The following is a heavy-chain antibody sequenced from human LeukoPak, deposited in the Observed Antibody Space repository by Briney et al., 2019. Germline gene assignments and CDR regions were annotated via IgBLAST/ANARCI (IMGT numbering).Heavy chain of an antibody. J-gene: IGHJ4*02. CDR1: GFTFSNNW. CDR2: VDGDGSST. D-gene: IGHD4-11*01. V-gene: IGHV3-74*01. CDR3: AKGGVYSFDY. Sequence: GGSLRLSCAASGFTFSNNWMHWVRQAPGKGLVWVSRVDGDGSSTTYADSVKGRFSISRDNAKNTLHLQLNSLRAEDTAVYYCAKGGVYSFDYWGQGALVTVSS.